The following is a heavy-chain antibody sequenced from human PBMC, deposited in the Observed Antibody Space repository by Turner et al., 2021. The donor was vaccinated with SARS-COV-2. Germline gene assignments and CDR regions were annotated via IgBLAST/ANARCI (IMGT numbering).Heavy chain of an antibody. CDR3: ARIKDYDSLWGTYRYSDY. CDR1: GGSFSVYS. J-gene: IGHJ4*02. CDR2: FNHRGTT. Sequence: QVQLQQWGAGLLKPSETLSLTFAVFGGSFSVYSWSWIRQPPGKGLEWIGEFNHRGTTNYSPSLKSRVNISVDTSKNQFSLRLGSVTAADTAVYFCARIKDYDSLWGTYRYSDYWGQGILVNVSS. D-gene: IGHD3-16*02. V-gene: IGHV4-34*01.